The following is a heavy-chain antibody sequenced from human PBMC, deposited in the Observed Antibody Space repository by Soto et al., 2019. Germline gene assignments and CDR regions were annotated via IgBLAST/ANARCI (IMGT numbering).Heavy chain of an antibody. CDR1: GGTFSSYA. CDR3: AREVATATTEVEYYYYGMDV. D-gene: IGHD4-4*01. CDR2: ISPICGTA. V-gene: IGHV1-69*13. Sequence: SVKVSCKASGGTFSSYAISWVRQAPGQGLEWMGGISPICGTANYAQKFQGRVTITADESTSTAYMELSSLRSEDTAVYYCAREVATATTEVEYYYYGMDVWGQGTTVTVSS. J-gene: IGHJ6*02.